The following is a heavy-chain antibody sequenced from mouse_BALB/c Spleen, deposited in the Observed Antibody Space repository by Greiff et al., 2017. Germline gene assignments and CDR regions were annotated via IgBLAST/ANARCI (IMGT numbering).Heavy chain of an antibody. V-gene: IGHV3-2*02. CDR2: ISYSGST. Sequence: EVKVEESGPGLVKPSQSLSLTCTVTGYSITSDYAWNWIRQFPGNKLEWMGYISYSGSTGYNPSLKSRISITRDTSKNQFFLQLNSVTTEDTATYYCARGGNSDYWGQGTTLTVSS. CDR1: GYSITSDYA. J-gene: IGHJ2*01. CDR3: ARGGNSDY.